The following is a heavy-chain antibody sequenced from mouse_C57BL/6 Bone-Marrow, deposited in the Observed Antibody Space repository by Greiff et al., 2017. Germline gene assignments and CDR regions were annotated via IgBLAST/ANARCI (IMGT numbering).Heavy chain of an antibody. J-gene: IGHJ2*01. V-gene: IGHV14-4*01. CDR1: GFNIKDDY. Sequence: DVKLVESGAELVRPGASVKLSCTASGFNIKDDYMHWVKQRPEQGLEWIGWIDPENGDTEYASKFQGKATITADTSSNTAYLQLSSLTSEDTAVYYCTTVYYYGSSPYYFDYWGQGTTLTVSS. D-gene: IGHD1-1*01. CDR3: TTVYYYGSSPYYFDY. CDR2: IDPENGDT.